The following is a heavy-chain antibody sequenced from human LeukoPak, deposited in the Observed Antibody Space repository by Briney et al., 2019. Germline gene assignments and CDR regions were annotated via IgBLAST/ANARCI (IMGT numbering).Heavy chain of an antibody. CDR1: GYSISSGYY. D-gene: IGHD3-3*01. V-gene: IGHV4-38-2*02. J-gene: IGHJ4*02. Sequence: SETLSLTCTVSGYSISSGYYWGWIRQPPGKGLEWIGSIYHSGSTYYNPSLKSRVTISVDTSKNQFSLKLSSVTAADTAVYYCARTRITIFGVVISMDYWGQGTLVTVSS. CDR3: ARTRITIFGVVISMDY. CDR2: IYHSGST.